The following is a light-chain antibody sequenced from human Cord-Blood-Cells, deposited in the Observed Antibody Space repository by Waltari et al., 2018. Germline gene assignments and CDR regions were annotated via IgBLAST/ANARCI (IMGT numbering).Light chain of an antibody. V-gene: IGKV3D-20*01. Sequence: EIVLTQSPATLSLSPGERATLSCEASQSVSSSYLTWYQQKPGLAPRLLIYDASGRATGIPDRVRGSGSGTDFTLTISRLEAEDFAVYYCQQYGSSPFNFGPGTKVDIK. J-gene: IGKJ3*01. CDR2: DAS. CDR3: QQYGSSPFN. CDR1: QSVSSSY.